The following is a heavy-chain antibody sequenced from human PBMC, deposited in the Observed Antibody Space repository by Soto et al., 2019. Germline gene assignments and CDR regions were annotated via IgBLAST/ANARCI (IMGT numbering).Heavy chain of an antibody. D-gene: IGHD6-6*01. V-gene: IGHV1-69*06. Sequence: QVQVVQSGAEVKNPGSSVKVSCKASGDTFTKYAFSWVRQAPGQGLEWLGGIIPIFGTPDYAQKFQGRVAIIADKSTSTVYMELSSLRAEDTAVYYCAVEVLGQLVHSGYYYYAMDVWGQGTTVTVSS. J-gene: IGHJ6*02. CDR2: IIPIFGTP. CDR1: GDTFTKYA. CDR3: AVEVLGQLVHSGYYYYAMDV.